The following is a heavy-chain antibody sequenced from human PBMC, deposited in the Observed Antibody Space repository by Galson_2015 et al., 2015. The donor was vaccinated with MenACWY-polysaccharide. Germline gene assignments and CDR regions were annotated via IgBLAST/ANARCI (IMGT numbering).Heavy chain of an antibody. D-gene: IGHD1-1*01. CDR2: ISLDGRNT. CDR3: VKAHETSGWNRGPGY. Sequence: SLRLSCAASGFTFTSYPMSWIRQAPGKGPEWVTVISLDGRNTYYAGPVKGRFTISRDNSKNTLYLQMHDLRAEDTAVYYCVKAHETSGWNRGPGYWGQGTLVTVSS. V-gene: IGHV3-23*01. J-gene: IGHJ4*02. CDR1: GFTFTSYP.